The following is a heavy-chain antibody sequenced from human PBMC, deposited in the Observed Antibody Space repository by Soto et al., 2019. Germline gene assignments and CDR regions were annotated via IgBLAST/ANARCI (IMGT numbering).Heavy chain of an antibody. D-gene: IGHD4-17*01. Sequence: QITLKESGPPLVKPTQTLTLTCTFSGFSLSTSGVGVGWIRQPPGKALEWLALIYWDDDKRYSPSLKSRLTITKDTSKNQLVLTMTNMDPVDTATYYCAHIPVGGNTVTTYYYWGQGTLVTVSS. CDR2: IYWDDDK. CDR1: GFSLSTSGVG. J-gene: IGHJ4*02. V-gene: IGHV2-5*02. CDR3: AHIPVGGNTVTTYYY.